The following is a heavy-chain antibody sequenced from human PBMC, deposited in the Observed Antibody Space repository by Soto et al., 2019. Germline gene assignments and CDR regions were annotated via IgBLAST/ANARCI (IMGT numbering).Heavy chain of an antibody. J-gene: IGHJ4*02. CDR1: GYTLTRYS. D-gene: IGHD3-22*01. CDR3: AILGTYYFDNSDNYFDF. CDR2: INAGNGNT. Sequence: PSVKVSCKASGYTLTRYSIHWVRQAPGQRLEWMGWINAGNGNTKFSQKFQGRVTITRDTSASTAYMELRGLRSEDTAVYYCAILGTYYFDNSDNYFDFWGQGTLVTVSS. V-gene: IGHV1-3*01.